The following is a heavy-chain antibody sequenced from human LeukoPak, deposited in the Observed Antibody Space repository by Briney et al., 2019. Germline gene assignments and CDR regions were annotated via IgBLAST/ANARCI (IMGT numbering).Heavy chain of an antibody. J-gene: IGHJ4*02. CDR3: ASFRGGSCFDY. CDR1: GGSISSGGYS. Sequence: SETLSLTCAVSGGSISSGGYSWSWIRQPPGKGLEWIGYIYHSGSTYYNPSLKSRVTISVDRSKNQFSLKLSSVPAADTAVYYCASFRGGSCFDYWGQGTLVTVSS. D-gene: IGHD2-15*01. CDR2: IYHSGST. V-gene: IGHV4-30-2*01.